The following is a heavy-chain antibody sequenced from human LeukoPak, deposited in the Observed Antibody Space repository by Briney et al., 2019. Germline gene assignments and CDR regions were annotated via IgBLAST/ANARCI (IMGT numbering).Heavy chain of an antibody. CDR3: AMHYSPRYDILTAYFHY. CDR2: FSASGGST. Sequence: GGSLRLSCAASGFTFSTYAMSWVRQAPGKGLEWVSGFSASGGSTYYADSVKGRFTISRDNSKNTLYLHMNSLRADDTAVYYCAMHYSPRYDILTAYFHYWGQGTLVTVSS. D-gene: IGHD3-9*01. CDR1: GFTFSTYA. J-gene: IGHJ4*02. V-gene: IGHV3-23*01.